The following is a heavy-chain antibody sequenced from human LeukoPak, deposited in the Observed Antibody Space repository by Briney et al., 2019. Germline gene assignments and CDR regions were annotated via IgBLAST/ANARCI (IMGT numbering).Heavy chain of an antibody. Sequence: SETLSLTCTVSGGSISSYYWSWIRQPPGKGLEWIGYIYYSGSINYNPSLKSRVTISVDTSKNQFSLKLSSVTAADTAVYYCARFNYFDSSDYFSYYYGMDVWGQGTTVTVSS. CDR3: ARFNYFDSSDYFSYYYGMDV. D-gene: IGHD3-22*01. V-gene: IGHV4-59*01. CDR1: GGSISSYY. CDR2: IYYSGSI. J-gene: IGHJ6*02.